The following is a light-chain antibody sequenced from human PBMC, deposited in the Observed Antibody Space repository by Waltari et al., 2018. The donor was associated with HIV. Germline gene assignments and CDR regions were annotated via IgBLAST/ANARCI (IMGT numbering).Light chain of an antibody. V-gene: IGLV3-19*01. J-gene: IGLJ1*01. Sequence: SSELTQDPAVSVALGQTVRITCQGPSLRNYYASWYQQKPGQAPLLVVYGDNKRPSGIPDRFSGSSSGNTASLTITGAQAEDEADYYCNSRDSSGHHLVFAVATTVTVL. CDR2: GDN. CDR3: NSRDSSGHHLV. CDR1: SLRNYY.